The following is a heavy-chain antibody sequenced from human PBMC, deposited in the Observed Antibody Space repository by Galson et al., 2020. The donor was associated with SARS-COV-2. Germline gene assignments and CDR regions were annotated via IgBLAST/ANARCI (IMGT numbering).Heavy chain of an antibody. D-gene: IGHD3-22*01. CDR3: ARVASWGSSGYQSGYDWFDP. J-gene: IGHJ5*02. CDR2: IYYSGST. CDR1: GGSISSGGYY. V-gene: IGHV4-31*03. Sequence: METSETLSLTCTVSGGSISSGGYYWSWIRQHPGKGLEWIGYIYYSGSTYYNPSLKSRVTISVDTSKNQFSLKLSSVTAADTAVYYCARVASWGSSGYQSGYDWFDPWGQGTLVTVSS.